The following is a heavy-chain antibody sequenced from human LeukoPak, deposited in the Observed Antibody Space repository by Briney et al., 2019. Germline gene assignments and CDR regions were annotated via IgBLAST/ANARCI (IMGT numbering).Heavy chain of an antibody. D-gene: IGHD3-10*01. J-gene: IGHJ3*02. CDR1: GFTFSSYA. Sequence: GGSLRLSCAASGFTFSSYAMSWVRQAPGKGLEWVSGINGGGGSTYYADSVKGRFTISRDNSKNTLYLQMNSLRAEDTAVYYCAKVMGSWLNHDAFDIWGQGTMVTVPS. V-gene: IGHV3-23*01. CDR2: INGGGGST. CDR3: AKVMGSWLNHDAFDI.